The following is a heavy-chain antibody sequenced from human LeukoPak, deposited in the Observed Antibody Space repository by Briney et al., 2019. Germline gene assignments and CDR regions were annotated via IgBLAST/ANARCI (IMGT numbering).Heavy chain of an antibody. CDR1: GFTFSSYA. J-gene: IGHJ6*04. CDR3: VLSWSSTSPDSDHYYGMDV. V-gene: IGHV3-64D*06. CDR2: ISSNGGST. Sequence: GGSLRLSCSASGFTFSSYAMHWVRQAPGKGLEYVSAISSNGGSTYYADSVKGRFTISRYNSKNTLYLQMSRLRAEDTAVYYCVLSWSSTSPDSDHYYGMDVWGKGTTVTVCS. D-gene: IGHD2-2*01.